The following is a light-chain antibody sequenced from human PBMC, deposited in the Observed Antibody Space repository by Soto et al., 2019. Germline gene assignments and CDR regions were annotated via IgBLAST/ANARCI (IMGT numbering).Light chain of an antibody. V-gene: IGLV2-11*01. CDR3: SSYAGFYTLL. J-gene: IGLJ2*01. CDR1: SNDIGSYDY. Sequence: QSALTQPISVSGSPGQSITISCTGNSNDIGSYDYVCWYQVHPGKAPKLIIYDVTKRPSGVPDRFSGSKSGNTASLTISGLQAEDESEYYCSSYAGFYTLLFGGGTKVTVL. CDR2: DVT.